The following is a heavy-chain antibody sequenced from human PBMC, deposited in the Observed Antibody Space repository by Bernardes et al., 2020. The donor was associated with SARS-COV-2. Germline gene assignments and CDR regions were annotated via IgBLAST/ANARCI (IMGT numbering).Heavy chain of an antibody. CDR3: VRGRLRIWNYSSVWFDP. V-gene: IGHV4-34*01. J-gene: IGHJ5*02. D-gene: IGHD1-7*01. Sequence: SETLSLTCAVYGGSFSGYYWSWIRQPPGKGLEWIGEINHSGSTNYNPSLKSRVTISVDTSKNQFSLKLSSVTAADTAVYYCVRGRLRIWNYSSVWFDPWGQGTLVTVSS. CDR2: INHSGST. CDR1: GGSFSGYY.